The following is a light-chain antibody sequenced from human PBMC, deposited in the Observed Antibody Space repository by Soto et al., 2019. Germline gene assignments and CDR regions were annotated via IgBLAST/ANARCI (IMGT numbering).Light chain of an antibody. Sequence: QSVLIQPASVSGSPGQSITISCTGTSSDVGGSNYVSWYQHHPHRAPKLMIYEVSNRPSGVSNRFSGSKSGNTASLTISGLQAEDEADYYCSSYTSSSTLVFGTGTKLTVL. J-gene: IGLJ1*01. CDR3: SSYTSSSTLV. CDR1: SSDVGGSNY. V-gene: IGLV2-14*01. CDR2: EVS.